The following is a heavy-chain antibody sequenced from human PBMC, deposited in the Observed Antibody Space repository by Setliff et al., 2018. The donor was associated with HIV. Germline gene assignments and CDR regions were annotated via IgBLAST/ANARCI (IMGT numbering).Heavy chain of an antibody. CDR2: VSNTGRRT. Sequence: SLRLSCAASGFTFSSYSMTWVRQAPGKGLEWVSAVSNTGRRTFYADSVKGRFTISKDNFENVVYLQMNSLRVDDTAVYYCVKDAYSTGKPGISWGQGTQVTVSS. J-gene: IGHJ4*02. CDR3: VKDAYSTGKPGIS. D-gene: IGHD2-8*02. V-gene: IGHV3-23*05. CDR1: GFTFSSYS.